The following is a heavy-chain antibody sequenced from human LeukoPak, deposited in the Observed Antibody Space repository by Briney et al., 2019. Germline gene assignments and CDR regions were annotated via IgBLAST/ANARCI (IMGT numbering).Heavy chain of an antibody. J-gene: IGHJ6*03. CDR2: IYYSGST. V-gene: IGHV4-59*01. Sequence: SETLSLTCTVSGGSISSYYWSWIRQPPGKGLEWIGYIYYSGSTNYNPSLKSRVTISVDTSKNQFSLKLSSVTAADTAVYYCARTTERGYTYDYFYYYYMDVWGKGTTVTISS. D-gene: IGHD5-18*01. CDR3: ARTTERGYTYDYFYYYYMDV. CDR1: GGSISSYY.